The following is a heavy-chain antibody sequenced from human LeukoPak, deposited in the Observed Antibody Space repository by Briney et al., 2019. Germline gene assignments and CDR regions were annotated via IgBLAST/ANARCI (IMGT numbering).Heavy chain of an antibody. D-gene: IGHD3-10*01. V-gene: IGHV1-69*05. CDR1: GGTFSSYA. Sequence: SVKVSCKASGGTFSSYAISWVRQAPGQGLEWMGRIIPTFGTANYAQKFQGRVTITTDESTSTAYMELSSLRSEDTAVYYCARSLGSYYFDYWGQGTLVTVSS. CDR2: IIPTFGTA. CDR3: ARSLGSYYFDY. J-gene: IGHJ4*02.